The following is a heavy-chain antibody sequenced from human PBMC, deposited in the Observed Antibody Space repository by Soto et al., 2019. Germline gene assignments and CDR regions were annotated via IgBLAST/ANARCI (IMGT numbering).Heavy chain of an antibody. Sequence: QVQLVQSGAEVKKPGASVKVSCKASGYTFSTYGISWVRQAAGQGLEWIAWISTSNGDTQYAQKVQDRVSMPTDRFKSTAYMDLRSLRSDDTAIYYCSRDSAAHGPVFDYWGQGTLVTVSS. D-gene: IGHD6-13*01. CDR2: ISTSNGDT. CDR1: GYTFSTYG. V-gene: IGHV1-18*04. J-gene: IGHJ4*02. CDR3: SRDSAAHGPVFDY.